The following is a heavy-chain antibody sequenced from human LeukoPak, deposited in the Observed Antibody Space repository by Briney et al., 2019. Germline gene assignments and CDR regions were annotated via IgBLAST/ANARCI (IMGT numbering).Heavy chain of an antibody. CDR2: IYSGGTT. J-gene: IGHJ4*02. D-gene: IGHD3-22*01. CDR3: ARVASSGYYFDY. CDR1: GFTFSSHW. V-gene: IGHV3-66*01. Sequence: GGSLRLSCAASGFTFSSHWMSWVRQAPGKGLEGVSLIYSGGTTYYADSVKGRFTISRDNSKNTLYLQMNSLRAEDTAVYYCARVASSGYYFDYWGQGTLVTVSS.